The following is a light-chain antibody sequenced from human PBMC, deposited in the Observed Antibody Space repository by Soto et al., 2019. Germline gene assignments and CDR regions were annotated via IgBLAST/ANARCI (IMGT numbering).Light chain of an antibody. Sequence: QSVLTQPPSVSAAPGQKVTISCSGSSSNIGRNYVSWYQHLPGTAPKLLIYDNDKRPSGIPDRFSGSKSGTSATLGITGLQTGDEADYYCGAWDNSRSVVVFGGGTKLTGL. CDR1: SSNIGRNY. J-gene: IGLJ2*01. CDR2: DND. V-gene: IGLV1-51*01. CDR3: GAWDNSRSVVV.